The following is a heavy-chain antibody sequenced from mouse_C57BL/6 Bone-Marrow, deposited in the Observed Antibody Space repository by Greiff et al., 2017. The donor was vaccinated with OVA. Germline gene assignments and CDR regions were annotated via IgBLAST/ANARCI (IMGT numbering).Heavy chain of an antibody. D-gene: IGHD1-1*01. CDR3: ARHDYGSSYPFAY. V-gene: IGHV2-6-1*01. CDR2: IWSDGST. CDR1: GFSLTSYG. J-gene: IGHJ3*01. Sequence: VQGVESGPGLVAPSQSLSITCTVSGFSLTSYGVHWVRQPPGKGLEWLVVIWSDGSTTYNSALKSRLSISKDNSKSQVFLKMNSLQTDDTAMYYCARHDYGSSYPFAYWGQGTLVTVSA.